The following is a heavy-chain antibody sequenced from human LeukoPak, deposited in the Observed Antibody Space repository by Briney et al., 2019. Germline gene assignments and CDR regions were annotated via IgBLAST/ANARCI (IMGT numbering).Heavy chain of an antibody. V-gene: IGHV4-34*08. CDR1: GFTFSSYA. Sequence: GSLRLSCAASGFTFSSYAMSWVRQAPGKGLEWIGEINHSGSTNYNPSLKSRVTISVDTSKNQFSLKLSSVTAADTAVYYCATRTRSWFDPWGQGTLVTVSS. CDR3: ATRTRSWFDP. CDR2: INHSGST. D-gene: IGHD1-14*01. J-gene: IGHJ5*02.